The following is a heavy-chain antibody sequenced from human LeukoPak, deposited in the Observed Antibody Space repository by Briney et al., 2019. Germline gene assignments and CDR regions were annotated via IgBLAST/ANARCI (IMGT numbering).Heavy chain of an antibody. CDR3: AAWGIVVVPGYFDP. CDR1: GGSISSYY. J-gene: IGHJ5*02. V-gene: IGHV4-4*09. CDR2: IYTSGST. D-gene: IGHD2-2*01. Sequence: SETLSLTCTVSGGSISSYYWSWIRQPPGKGLEWIGYIYTSGSTNYNPSLKSRVTISVDTSKNQFSLKLSSVTAADTAVYYCAAWGIVVVPGYFDPWGQGTLVTVSS.